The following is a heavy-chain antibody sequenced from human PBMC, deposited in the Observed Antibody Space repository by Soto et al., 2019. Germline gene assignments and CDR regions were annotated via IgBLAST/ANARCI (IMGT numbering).Heavy chain of an antibody. V-gene: IGHV4-4*07. CDR2: IDNSGST. Sequence: PSETLSLTCTVSGGSISNYFCNWIRQPAGKGLEWIGRIDNSGSTNYNPSLKSRITMSADTSRNQFSLKLNSVTAADTAVYYCARGGQDFWSGPFDYWGQGALFTVSS. J-gene: IGHJ4*02. D-gene: IGHD3-3*01. CDR3: ARGGQDFWSGPFDY. CDR1: GGSISNYF.